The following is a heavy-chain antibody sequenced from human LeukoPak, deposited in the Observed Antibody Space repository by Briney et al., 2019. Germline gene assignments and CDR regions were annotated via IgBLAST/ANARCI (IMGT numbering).Heavy chain of an antibody. J-gene: IGHJ3*02. V-gene: IGHV1-2*04. Sequence: GASVKVSCKASGYTFTGYYMHWVRQAPGQGLEWMGWINPNSGGTNYAQKFQGWVTMTRDTSISTAYMELSRLRSDDTAVYYCARESRDGYKKRGAFDIWGQGTMVTVSS. D-gene: IGHD5-24*01. CDR3: ARESRDGYKKRGAFDI. CDR1: GYTFTGYY. CDR2: INPNSGGT.